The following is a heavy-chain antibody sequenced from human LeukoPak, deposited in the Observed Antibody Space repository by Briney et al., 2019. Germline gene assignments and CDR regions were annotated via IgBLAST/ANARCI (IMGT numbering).Heavy chain of an antibody. J-gene: IGHJ6*03. Sequence: GXXLRLSCAASGFTFSSYAMSWVRQAPGKGLEWVSSISASGGSTNYADSVKGRFTISRDNSKNTVYLQMTSLRAEDTAVYYCAKVMKGSERLTMVRGVIIKTAGLYYMDVWGKGTTVTVSS. CDR3: AKVMKGSERLTMVRGVIIKTAGLYYMDV. D-gene: IGHD3-10*01. CDR2: ISASGGST. V-gene: IGHV3-23*01. CDR1: GFTFSSYA.